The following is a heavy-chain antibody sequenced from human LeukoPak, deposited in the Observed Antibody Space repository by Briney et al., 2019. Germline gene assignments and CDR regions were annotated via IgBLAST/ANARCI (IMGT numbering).Heavy chain of an antibody. CDR1: GGSFSGYY. J-gene: IGHJ4*02. V-gene: IGHV4-34*01. Sequence: SETLSLTCAVYGGSFSGYYWSWIRQPPGKGLEWIGEINHSGSTNYNPSLKSRVNISVDTTKNQFSLKLSSVTGADTAVYYCASVIKVPDYFDYWGQGTLVTVSS. CDR3: ASVIKVPDYFDY. CDR2: INHSGST. D-gene: IGHD3-16*02.